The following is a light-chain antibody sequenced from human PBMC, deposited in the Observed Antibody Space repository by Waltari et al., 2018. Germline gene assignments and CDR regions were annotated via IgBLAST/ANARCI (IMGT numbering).Light chain of an antibody. CDR2: EVN. CDR3: CSYIGDSAWV. CDR1: SSYIGHYNL. V-gene: IGLV2-23*02. Sequence: QSALTQPASVSGSPGQSITIPCPGTSSYIGHYNLFSWYQQDPGKAPKVIIYEVNKRPSGVSNRFSGSKSGNTASLTISGLQAEDEADYYCCSYIGDSAWVFGGGTKVTVL. J-gene: IGLJ3*02.